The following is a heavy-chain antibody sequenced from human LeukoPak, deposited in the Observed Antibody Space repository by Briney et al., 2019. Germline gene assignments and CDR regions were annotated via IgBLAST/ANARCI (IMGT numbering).Heavy chain of an antibody. CDR1: GFTFSDYY. J-gene: IGHJ5*02. Sequence: GGSLRLSCAASGFTFSDYYMSWIPQAPGKGLELVSYISSSSRYTNYADSVKGRINISRDNAKNSLYLQMNSLRAEDTAVYYCARVIGGIRYFDWYNWFDPWGQGTLVTVSS. CDR3: ARVIGGIRYFDWYNWFDP. V-gene: IGHV3-11*05. CDR2: ISSSSRYT. D-gene: IGHD3-9*01.